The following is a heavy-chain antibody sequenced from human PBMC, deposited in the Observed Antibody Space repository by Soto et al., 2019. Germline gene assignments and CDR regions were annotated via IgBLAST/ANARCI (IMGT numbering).Heavy chain of an antibody. V-gene: IGHV6-1*01. J-gene: IGHJ4*02. CDR1: GDSVSSNSAT. CDR3: TRKRREVVGTLNPIDH. D-gene: IGHD1-26*01. Sequence: QVQLQQSGPGLVKPSQTLSLTCAISGDSVSSNSATWNWIRQSPSRGLEWLGRPYFRSHWYYDYAVTVTSRLTINPDTFKNHFSLQLNSVTPEDTAVYYCTRKRREVVGTLNPIDHWGQGTLVTVSS. CDR2: PYFRSHWYY.